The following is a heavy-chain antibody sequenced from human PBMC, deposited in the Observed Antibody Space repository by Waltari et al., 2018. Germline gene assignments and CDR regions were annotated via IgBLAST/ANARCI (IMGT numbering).Heavy chain of an antibody. CDR2: IDPEDDET. D-gene: IGHD1-20*01. J-gene: IGHJ3*02. CDR1: GYSLSDYY. V-gene: IGHV1-69-2*01. Sequence: EVQLLQSGAELVKPGTTVKISCKVSGYSLSDYYIHWVQQDPGKGLQWMGLIDPEDDETSYSSTCRDTITLTADTSTNTAYLELNNVSSQDTAVFYCATALGDNISASRAFEIWGQGTMITVAS. CDR3: ATALGDNISASRAFEI.